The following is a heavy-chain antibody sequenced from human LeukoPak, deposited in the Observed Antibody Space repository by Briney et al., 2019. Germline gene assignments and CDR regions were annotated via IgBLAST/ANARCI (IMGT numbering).Heavy chain of an antibody. Sequence: AASVRVSCKASGYTFTGDDMHWVRQAPGQGLEWMGWSNPNSGGTNYAQKFQGSVTMTTDTSISTAYMELSRLRSAATAVYSCARESRALYDRSGYDSWGQGTLVTVSS. CDR1: GYTFTGDD. CDR2: SNPNSGGT. D-gene: IGHD3-22*01. V-gene: IGHV1-2*02. J-gene: IGHJ4*02. CDR3: ARESRALYDRSGYDS.